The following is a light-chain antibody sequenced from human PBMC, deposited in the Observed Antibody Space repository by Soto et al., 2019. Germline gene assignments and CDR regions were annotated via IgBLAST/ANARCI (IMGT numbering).Light chain of an antibody. CDR3: QQRSNWPPIT. J-gene: IGKJ5*01. Sequence: EIVLTQSPGTLSLSPGEGATLSCRASQSVSSDYLAWYQKKPGQAPRLLIYGASTRATGIPDRFSGSGSGTEFTLTISSLQSEDFADYYCQQRSNWPPITFGQGTRLEIK. CDR1: QSVSSDY. V-gene: IGKV3D-20*02. CDR2: GAS.